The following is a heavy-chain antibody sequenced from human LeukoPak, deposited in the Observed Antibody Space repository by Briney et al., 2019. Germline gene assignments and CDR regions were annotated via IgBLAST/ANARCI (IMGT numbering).Heavy chain of an antibody. J-gene: IGHJ4*02. Sequence: GGSLRLSCAASGFTFSDYYTSWIRQAPGKGLEWVSYISSSGSTIYYADSVKGRFTISRDNAKNSLYLQMNSLRAEDTALYYCAKGFHGSGSYYQSDYWGQGTLVTVSS. CDR2: ISSSGSTI. V-gene: IGHV3-11*01. CDR3: AKGFHGSGSYYQSDY. D-gene: IGHD3-10*01. CDR1: GFTFSDYY.